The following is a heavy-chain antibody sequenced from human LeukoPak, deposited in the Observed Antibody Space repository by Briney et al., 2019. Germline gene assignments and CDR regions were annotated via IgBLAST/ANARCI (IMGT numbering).Heavy chain of an antibody. CDR1: GGSISSGSYY. CDR3: ARDQRDYDSSGYLYYYNGMDV. J-gene: IGHJ6*02. D-gene: IGHD3-22*01. V-gene: IGHV4-61*02. CDR2: IYTSGST. Sequence: SETLSLTCTVSGGSISSGSYYWSWIRQPAGKGLEWIGRIYTSGSTNYNPSLKSRVTISVDTSKNQFSLKLSSVTAADTAVYYCARDQRDYDSSGYLYYYNGMDVWGQGTTVTVSS.